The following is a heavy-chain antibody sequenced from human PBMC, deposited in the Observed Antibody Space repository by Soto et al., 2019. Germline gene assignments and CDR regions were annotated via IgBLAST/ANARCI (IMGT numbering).Heavy chain of an antibody. CDR1: GFTFSSYA. CDR2: ISGSGGST. D-gene: IGHD3-16*01. V-gene: IGHV3-23*01. Sequence: GGALRLSCAASGFTFSSYAMIWVRQAPGKGLEWVSAISGSGGSTYYADSVKGRFTISRDNSKNTLYLQMNSLRAEDTAVYYCAKDRRDGYNWGSYYFDYWGQGTLVTVSS. CDR3: AKDRRDGYNWGSYYFDY. J-gene: IGHJ4*02.